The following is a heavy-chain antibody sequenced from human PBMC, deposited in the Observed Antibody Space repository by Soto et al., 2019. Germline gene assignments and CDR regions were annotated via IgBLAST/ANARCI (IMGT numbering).Heavy chain of an antibody. CDR1: GYTFTSYG. J-gene: IGHJ6*02. V-gene: IGHV1-18*01. CDR2: ISAYNGNT. CDR3: ARQTYLWLLGYYYYYGMDV. Sequence: ASVKVSCKASGYTFTSYGISWVRQAPGQGLEWMGWISAYNGNTNYAQKLQGRVTMTRDTSTSTVYMELSSLRSEDTAVYYCARQTYLWLLGYYYYYGMDVWGQGTTVTVSS. D-gene: IGHD5-18*01.